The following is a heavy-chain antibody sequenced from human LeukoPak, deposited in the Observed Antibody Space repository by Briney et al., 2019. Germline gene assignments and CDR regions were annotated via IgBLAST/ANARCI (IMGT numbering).Heavy chain of an antibody. V-gene: IGHV3-23*01. J-gene: IGHJ2*01. CDR1: GFTFGNFG. CDR3: ARELVSSGTGYFDL. D-gene: IGHD3-10*01. CDR2: ITGSSTWT. Sequence: PGGSLRLSCEASGFTFGNFGMTGVPQAPGKGLQGVSGITGSSTWTYYAASVKGRFTVSRDNSQNTLHLQMNSLRADDTAVYYCARELVSSGTGYFDLWGRGTLVTVSS.